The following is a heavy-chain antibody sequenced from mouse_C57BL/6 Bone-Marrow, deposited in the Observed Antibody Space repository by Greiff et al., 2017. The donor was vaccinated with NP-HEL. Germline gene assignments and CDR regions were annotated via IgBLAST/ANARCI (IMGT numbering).Heavy chain of an antibody. CDR3: ARHDFLYYYGSSLYYFDY. V-gene: IGHV1-62-2*01. J-gene: IGHJ2*01. Sequence: VQLQQSGAELVKPGASVKLSCKASGYTFTEYTIHWVKQRSGQGLEWIGWFYPGSGSIKYNEKFKDKATLTADKSSSTVYMELSRLTSEDSAVYFCARHDFLYYYGSSLYYFDYWGQSTTLTVSS. CDR2: FYPGSGSI. CDR1: GYTFTEYT. D-gene: IGHD1-1*01.